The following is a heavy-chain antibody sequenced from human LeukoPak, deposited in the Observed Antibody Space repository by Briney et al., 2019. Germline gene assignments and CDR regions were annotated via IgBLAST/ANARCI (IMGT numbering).Heavy chain of an antibody. V-gene: IGHV3-20*01. CDR3: ARRPGPTENNWFDP. J-gene: IGHJ5*02. Sequence: GGSLRLSCAASGFTFDDYGMSWVRQAPGKGLEWVSGINWNGGSTGYADSVKGRFTISRDNAKNSLYLQMNSLRAEDTALYHCARRPGPTENNWFDPWGQGTLVTVSS. CDR1: GFTFDDYG. CDR2: INWNGGST.